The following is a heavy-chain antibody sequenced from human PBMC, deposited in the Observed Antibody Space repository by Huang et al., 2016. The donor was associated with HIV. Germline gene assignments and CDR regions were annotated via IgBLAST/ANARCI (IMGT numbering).Heavy chain of an antibody. V-gene: IGHV1-8*02. CDR2: INPNTANT. Sequence: QVHLVQAGAEVKKPGASVKVSCKASGYTFTNYDINWVRQAPGRGLASMGLINPNTANTGCAQSFQGRGTMTRKTSITTAYMELASLTSEDTAVYYCARSAYGDLDYWGLGTLVIVSS. CDR3: ARSAYGDLDY. CDR1: GYTFTNYD. J-gene: IGHJ4*02. D-gene: IGHD4-17*01.